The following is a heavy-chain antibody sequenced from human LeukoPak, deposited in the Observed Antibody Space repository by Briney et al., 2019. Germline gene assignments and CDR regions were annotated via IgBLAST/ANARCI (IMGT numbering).Heavy chain of an antibody. CDR2: INHSGST. D-gene: IGHD3-9*01. Sequence: SETLSLTCAVYGGSFSGYYWSWIRQPPGKGLEWIGEINHSGSTNYNPSLKSRVTISVDTSKNQFSLKLSSVTAADTAVYYCARIDILTGSFDYWGQGTLVTVSS. CDR1: GGSFSGYY. CDR3: ARIDILTGSFDY. V-gene: IGHV4-34*01. J-gene: IGHJ4*02.